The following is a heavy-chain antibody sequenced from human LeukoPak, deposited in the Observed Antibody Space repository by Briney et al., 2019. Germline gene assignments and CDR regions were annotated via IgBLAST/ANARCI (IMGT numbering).Heavy chain of an antibody. Sequence: PSQTLSLTCTVSGGSISSGSYYWSWIRQPAGKGLEWIGRIYTSGSTNYNPSLKSRVTISVDTSKNQFSLKLSSVTAADTAVYYCARTIAAAGFDPLFDYWGQGTLVTVSS. CDR1: GGSISSGSYY. CDR3: ARTIAAAGFDPLFDY. V-gene: IGHV4-61*02. CDR2: IYTSGST. J-gene: IGHJ4*02. D-gene: IGHD6-13*01.